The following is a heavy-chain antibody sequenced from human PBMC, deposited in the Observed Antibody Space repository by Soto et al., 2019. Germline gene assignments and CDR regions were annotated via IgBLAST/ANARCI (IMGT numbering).Heavy chain of an antibody. CDR3: AKEGNPYYYYGMDV. D-gene: IGHD1-1*01. CDR2: ISGSGDST. J-gene: IGHJ6*02. V-gene: IGHV3-23*01. CDR1: GFTFSSYA. Sequence: PGGSLRLSCAASGFTFSSYAMSWVRQAPGKGLEWVSAISGSGDSTYYADSVKGRFTISRDNSKNTLYLQMNSLRAEDTAVYYCAKEGNPYYYYGMDVWGQGTTVTVSS.